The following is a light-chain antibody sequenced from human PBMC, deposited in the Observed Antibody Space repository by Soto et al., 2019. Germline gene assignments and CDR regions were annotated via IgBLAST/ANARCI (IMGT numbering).Light chain of an antibody. CDR3: RQYGRSPYI. V-gene: IGKV3-20*01. Sequence: EIVLTQSPGTLSLSPGERATLSCRASQSVSSSYLAWYQQKPGQAPRLLIYGASRRATGIPDRFSGSGSGTDFTLTISRLEPEDFAGYYCRQYGRSPYIFGQGTKLEIK. CDR2: GAS. CDR1: QSVSSSY. J-gene: IGKJ2*01.